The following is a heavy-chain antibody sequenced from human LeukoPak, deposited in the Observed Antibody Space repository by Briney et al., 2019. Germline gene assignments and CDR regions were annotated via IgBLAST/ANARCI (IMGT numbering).Heavy chain of an antibody. V-gene: IGHV1-2*02. CDR3: ARVDDRGHYYDTSGPRKLFDY. CDR2: INPDSGGT. CDR1: GYTFTGYY. J-gene: IGHJ4*02. Sequence: ASVKVSCKASGYTFTGYYMHWVRQAPGQGLEWVGWINPDSGGTNYAQKFQGRVTMTRDTSIRTAYMELSRLRSDDTAVYYCARVDDRGHYYDTSGPRKLFDYWGQGTLVTVSS. D-gene: IGHD3-22*01.